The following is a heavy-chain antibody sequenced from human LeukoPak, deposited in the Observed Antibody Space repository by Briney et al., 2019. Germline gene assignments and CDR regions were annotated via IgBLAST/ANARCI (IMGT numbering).Heavy chain of an antibody. D-gene: IGHD3-10*01. V-gene: IGHV3-23*01. CDR2: ISGSGGST. CDR3: AKGRLYMVRGVIDY. Sequence: GGSLRLSCAASGFTFSSYAMSWVRQAPGKGLEWVSAISGSGGSTYYADSVKGRFTISRDNSKTTLYLQMNSLRAEDTAVYYCAKGRLYMVRGVIDYWGQGTLVTVSS. J-gene: IGHJ4*02. CDR1: GFTFSSYA.